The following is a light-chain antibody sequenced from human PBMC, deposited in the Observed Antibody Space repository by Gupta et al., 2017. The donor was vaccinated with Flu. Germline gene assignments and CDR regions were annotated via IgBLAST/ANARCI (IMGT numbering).Light chain of an antibody. CDR3: QQVNRYPFT. CDR1: QGISSY. CDR2: AAS. J-gene: IGKJ2*01. Sequence: GDRVTCTCRASQGISSYLGWYQQKPGKAPKLLIYAASNLQSGVPSRFSGSGSGRQFTLTIRSLQPEDFATYFCQQVNRYPFTFGQGTKLEIK. V-gene: IGKV1-9*01.